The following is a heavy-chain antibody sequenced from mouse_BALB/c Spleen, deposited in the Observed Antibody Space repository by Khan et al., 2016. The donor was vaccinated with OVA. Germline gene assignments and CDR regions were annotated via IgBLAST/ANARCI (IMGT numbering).Heavy chain of an antibody. Sequence: QVQLKESGAELVKPGASVRMSCKASGYTFTSYYLHWVKQRPGQGLEWIGDINPSSGGTNFNEKFKSKATLTDDKSSSTAYIQINSLTSEDSAVYYGTKSGYGSFAYWGQGTLVTVSA. CDR1: GYTFTSYY. J-gene: IGHJ3*01. CDR3: TKSGYGSFAY. D-gene: IGHD2-2*01. CDR2: INPSSGGT. V-gene: IGHV1S81*02.